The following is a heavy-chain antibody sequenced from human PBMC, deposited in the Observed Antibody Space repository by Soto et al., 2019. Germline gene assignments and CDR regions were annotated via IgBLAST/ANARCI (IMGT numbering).Heavy chain of an antibody. J-gene: IGHJ5*02. CDR3: ARSGVGAKFYNWFDP. Sequence: PGESLKISCKGSGYSFTSYWISWVRQMPGKGLEWMGRIDPSDSYTNYSPSFQGHVTISADKSISTAYLQWSSLKASDTAMYYCARSGVGAKFYNWFDPWGQGTLVTVSS. CDR2: IDPSDSYT. CDR1: GYSFTSYW. V-gene: IGHV5-10-1*01. D-gene: IGHD1-26*01.